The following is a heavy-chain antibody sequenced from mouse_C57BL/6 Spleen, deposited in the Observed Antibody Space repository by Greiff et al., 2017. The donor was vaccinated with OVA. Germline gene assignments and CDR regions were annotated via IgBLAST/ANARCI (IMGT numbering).Heavy chain of an antibody. D-gene: IGHD2-1*01. J-gene: IGHJ2*01. CDR1: GYSITSGYY. V-gene: IGHV3-6*01. CDR2: ISYDGSN. CDR3: ARGGNYADY. Sequence: VQLKESGPGLVKPSQSLSLTCSVTGYSITSGYYWNWIRQFPGNKLEWMGYISYDGSNNYNPSLKNRISITRDTSKNQFFLKLNSVTTEDTATYYCARGGNYADYWGQGTTLTVSS.